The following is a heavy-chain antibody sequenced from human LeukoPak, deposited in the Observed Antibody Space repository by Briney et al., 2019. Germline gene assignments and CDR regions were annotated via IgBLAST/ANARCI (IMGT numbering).Heavy chain of an antibody. J-gene: IGHJ6*03. D-gene: IGHD6-13*01. CDR2: INPSGGST. Sequence: ASVKFSCKASGYTFTSYYMHWVRQAPGQGLEWMGIINPSGGSTSYAQKFQGRVTMTRDTSTSTVYMELSSLIPEDTAVYSCASHSSSWLRGYYYYYMDVWGKGTTVTVSS. CDR3: ASHSSSWLRGYYYYYMDV. V-gene: IGHV1-46*01. CDR1: GYTFTSYY.